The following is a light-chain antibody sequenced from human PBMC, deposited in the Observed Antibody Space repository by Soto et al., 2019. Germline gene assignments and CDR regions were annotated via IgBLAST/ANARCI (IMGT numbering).Light chain of an antibody. V-gene: IGKV1-5*03. CDR3: QQYDHLPIT. CDR2: KAS. J-gene: IGKJ5*01. Sequence: DIQMTQSPSILSASVGDRVTITCRASQSIRSWLAWYQQKQGKXPKLLISKASNLESGVPSRFSGSRSGTAGTLTISSLQTEDIATYDCQQYDHLPITFGQGTRLEIK. CDR1: QSIRSW.